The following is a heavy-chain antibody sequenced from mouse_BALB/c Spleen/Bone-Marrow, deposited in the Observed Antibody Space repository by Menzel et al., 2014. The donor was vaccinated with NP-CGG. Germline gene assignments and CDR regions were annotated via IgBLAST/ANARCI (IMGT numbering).Heavy chain of an antibody. CDR2: IRNKANNLAA. D-gene: IGHD1-2*01. CDR3: TSYYGYY. V-gene: IGHV6-6*01. J-gene: IGHJ2*01. Sequence: EVMLVESGGGLVQPGGSVKLSCAASGFTFSDAWMDWVRQSPEKGLEWVAEIRNKANNLAAYFSESVKGRFTIPRDDSKSSVYLQMNILRPEDTGIYYCTSYYGYYWGQGTTLTVSS. CDR1: GFTFSDAW.